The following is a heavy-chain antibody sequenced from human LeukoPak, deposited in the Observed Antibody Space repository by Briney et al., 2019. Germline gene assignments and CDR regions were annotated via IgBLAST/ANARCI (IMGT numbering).Heavy chain of an antibody. CDR2: ISTSGSTI. V-gene: IGHV3-11*04. CDR1: GFTFSDYY. J-gene: IGHJ4*02. D-gene: IGHD3-22*01. CDR3: ARVVSENSGYQGY. Sequence: GGSLRLSCAASGFTFSDYYMSWIRQSPWNGLEWVSYISTSGSTIYYADSVKGRFTVSRDNAKNSLFLQMNSLRAEDTAVYYCARVVSENSGYQGYWGQGTLVTVSS.